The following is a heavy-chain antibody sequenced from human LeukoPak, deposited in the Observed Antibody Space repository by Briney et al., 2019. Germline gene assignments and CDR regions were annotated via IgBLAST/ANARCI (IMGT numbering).Heavy chain of an antibody. D-gene: IGHD2-15*01. V-gene: IGHV3-7*01. Sequence: GGSLRLSCAASGFTFSSYWMSWVRQAPGQGLEWVANIKQDGSEKYYVDSVKGRFTISRDNAKNSLYLQMNSLRAEDTAVYYCARVGGYCSGGSCYKRTFFDYWGQGTLVTVSS. J-gene: IGHJ4*02. CDR1: GFTFSSYW. CDR3: ARVGGYCSGGSCYKRTFFDY. CDR2: IKQDGSEK.